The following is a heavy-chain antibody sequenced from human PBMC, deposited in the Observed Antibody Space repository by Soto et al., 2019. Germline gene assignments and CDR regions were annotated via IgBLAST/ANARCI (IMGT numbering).Heavy chain of an antibody. D-gene: IGHD3-22*01. J-gene: IGHJ3*02. Sequence: QVQLQESGPGLVKPSQTLSLTCTVSGDSISSRGYYLSWIRHHPGKGLEWIGYIHSSGTTYDNPSLKGRVSISVDTAKNRFSLKLTSVTAADTAVYYCARGGDSSADVSFAFDIWGQGTLVTVSS. CDR2: IHSSGTT. CDR1: GDSISSRGYY. V-gene: IGHV4-31*03. CDR3: ARGGDSSADVSFAFDI.